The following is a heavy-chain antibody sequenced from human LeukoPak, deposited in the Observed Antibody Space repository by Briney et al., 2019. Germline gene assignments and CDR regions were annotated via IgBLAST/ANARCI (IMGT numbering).Heavy chain of an antibody. CDR2: INRSGST. CDR1: GGSFSGYY. V-gene: IGHV4-34*01. D-gene: IGHD3-10*01. J-gene: IGHJ3*01. Sequence: SETLSLTCAVYGGSFSGYYWSWIRQPPGKGLEWIGEINRSGSTNYNPSLKSRVTISVDTSKNQFSLKLSSVTAADTAVYYCARGVIGLLWFGEFWGQGTMVTVSS. CDR3: ARGVIGLLWFGEF.